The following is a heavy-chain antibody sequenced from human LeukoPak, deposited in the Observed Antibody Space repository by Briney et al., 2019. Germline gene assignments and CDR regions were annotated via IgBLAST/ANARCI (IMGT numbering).Heavy chain of an antibody. D-gene: IGHD6-6*01. CDR1: GYTFTSYD. CDR3: ARLPKYSRPLDY. Sequence: ASVRVSCKASGYTFTSYDINWVRQATGQGLEWMGWMNPNSGNTAYAQKFQGRVTMSRDTSISTAYMELSSLRSEDTAVYYCARLPKYSRPLDYWGQGTLVTVSS. V-gene: IGHV1-8*01. CDR2: MNPNSGNT. J-gene: IGHJ4*02.